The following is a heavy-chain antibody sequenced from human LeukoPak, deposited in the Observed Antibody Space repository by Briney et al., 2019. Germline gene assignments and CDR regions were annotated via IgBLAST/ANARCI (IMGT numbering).Heavy chain of an antibody. CDR1: GGSISSYY. Sequence: PSETLSLTCTVSGGSISSYYWSWIRQPPGKGLEWIGYIYYSGSTYYNPSLKSRVTISVDTSKNQFSLKLSSVTAADTAVYYCARYCTSTSCYRGTFDYWGQGTLVTVSS. CDR2: IYYSGST. J-gene: IGHJ4*02. CDR3: ARYCTSTSCYRGTFDY. D-gene: IGHD2-2*02. V-gene: IGHV4-59*08.